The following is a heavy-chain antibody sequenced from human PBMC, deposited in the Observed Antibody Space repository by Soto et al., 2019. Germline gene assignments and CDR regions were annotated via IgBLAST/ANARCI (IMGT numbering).Heavy chain of an antibody. CDR2: VYHTGNT. Sequence: SETLSLTCAVYGGSFTPYYWTCIRHPPGKGLEWIGYVYHTGNTYYNPSLKSRVTISLDTSKNQVSLRLKSVTAADSAVYYCAREQYNWKLWGQGTLVTVSS. J-gene: IGHJ4*02. CDR1: GGSFTPYY. V-gene: IGHV4-59*01. D-gene: IGHD1-20*01. CDR3: AREQYNWKL.